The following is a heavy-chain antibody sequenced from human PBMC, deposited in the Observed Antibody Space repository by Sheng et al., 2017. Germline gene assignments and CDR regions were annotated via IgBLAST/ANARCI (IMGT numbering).Heavy chain of an antibody. J-gene: IGHJ6*03. CDR2: IIPILGIA. V-gene: IGHV1-69*10. Sequence: QVQLVQSGAEVKKPGSSVKVSCKASGGTFSSYAISWVRQAPGQGLEWMGGIIPILGIANYAQKFQGRVTITADKSTSTAYMELSSLRSEDTAVYYCARDEGWLERRDYYYYMDVWGQGTTVTVSS. CDR3: ARDEGWLERRDYYYYMDV. D-gene: IGHD1-1*01. CDR1: GGTFSSYA.